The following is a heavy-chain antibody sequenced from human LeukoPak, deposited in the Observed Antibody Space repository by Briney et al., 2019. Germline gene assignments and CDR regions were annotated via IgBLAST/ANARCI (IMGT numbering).Heavy chain of an antibody. J-gene: IGHJ4*02. CDR1: GLTLSGYG. CDR2: ISTTMTTI. V-gene: IGHV3-48*01. Sequence: GGSLRLSCVASGLTLSGYGMNWVRQAPGKGLEWLSYISTTMTTIYYADSVKGRFTVSRDNAKNSLYLQMDSLRAEDTAVYYCARDFSYFRIRFDYWGQGTLVTVSS. D-gene: IGHD3-9*01. CDR3: ARDFSYFRIRFDY.